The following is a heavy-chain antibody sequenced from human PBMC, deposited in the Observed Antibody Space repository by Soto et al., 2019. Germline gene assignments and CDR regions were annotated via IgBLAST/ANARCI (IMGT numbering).Heavy chain of an antibody. J-gene: IGHJ6*02. Sequence: GGSLRLSCAASGFTFSDYYMSWIRQAPGKGLEWVSNIRSSGSTIYYADSVKGRFTISRDNSKNTLYLQMNDLRAEDTAVYYCARTYYYGSGSYPFGMDVWGQGTTVTVSS. CDR1: GFTFSDYY. V-gene: IGHV3-11*04. CDR2: IRSSGSTI. CDR3: ARTYYYGSGSYPFGMDV. D-gene: IGHD3-10*01.